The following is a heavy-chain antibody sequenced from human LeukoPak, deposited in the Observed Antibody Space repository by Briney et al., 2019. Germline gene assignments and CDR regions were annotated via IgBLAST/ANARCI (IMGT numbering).Heavy chain of an antibody. J-gene: IGHJ4*02. CDR2: INHSGST. V-gene: IGHV4-34*01. D-gene: IGHD6-6*01. CDR1: GGSVSGSYY. CDR3: ARGPRGIAARPLDY. Sequence: SETLSLTCTVSGGSVSGSYYWNWIRQPPGKGLEWIGEINHSGSTNYNPSLKSRVTISVDTSKNQFSLKLSSVTAADTAVYYCARGPRGIAARPLDYWGQGTLVTVSS.